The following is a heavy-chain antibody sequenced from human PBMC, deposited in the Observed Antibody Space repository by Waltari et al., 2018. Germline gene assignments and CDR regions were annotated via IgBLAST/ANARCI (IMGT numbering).Heavy chain of an antibody. J-gene: IGHJ3*01. CDR2: IRQDGGEQ. CDR3: ARASCSGGSCYSGVPIADGFDV. D-gene: IGHD2-15*01. V-gene: IGHV3-7*03. Sequence: PGKGLEWVANIRQDGGEQFYVDSVKGRFTISRDNTKNSLYLHMNSLRAEDTAVYYCARASCSGGSCYSGVPIADGFDVWGQGTVVTVSS.